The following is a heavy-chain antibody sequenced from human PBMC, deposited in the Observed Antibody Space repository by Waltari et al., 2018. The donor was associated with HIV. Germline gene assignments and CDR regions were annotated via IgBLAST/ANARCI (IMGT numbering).Heavy chain of an antibody. D-gene: IGHD4-17*01. Sequence: QVQLVQSGAEVKKPGASVKVSCKASGYTFTSFGINWVRQAPGQGLEWMGWISGDNGDTNYAQKLQGRVTMTTDTSTSTAYMELRSLGSDDTAVFYCARGGAYGPYYFDSWGQGTLVTVSS. V-gene: IGHV1-18*01. CDR2: ISGDNGDT. J-gene: IGHJ4*02. CDR1: GYTFTSFG. CDR3: ARGGAYGPYYFDS.